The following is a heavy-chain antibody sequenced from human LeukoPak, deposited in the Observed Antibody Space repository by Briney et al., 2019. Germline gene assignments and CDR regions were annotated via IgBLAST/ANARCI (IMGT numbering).Heavy chain of an antibody. CDR1: GGTFSSYA. D-gene: IGHD6-19*01. CDR3: ARDIEGYSSGWYDSAFDI. Sequence: SVKVSCKASGGTFSSYAISWVRQAPGQGLEWMGGIIPIFGTANYAQKFQGRVTITADESTSTAYMELSSLRSEDTAVYYCARDIEGYSSGWYDSAFDIWGQGTMVTVSS. CDR2: IIPIFGTA. V-gene: IGHV1-69*01. J-gene: IGHJ3*02.